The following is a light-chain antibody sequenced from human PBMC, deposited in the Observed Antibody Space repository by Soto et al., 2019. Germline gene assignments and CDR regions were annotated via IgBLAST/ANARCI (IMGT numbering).Light chain of an antibody. J-gene: IGLJ2*01. CDR3: CSYVGTLVV. Sequence: QSALTQPASVSGSPGQSITISCTGTHSDIGSYNLVSWYQHLPGRVPELIIFGLTERTSGVPNRFSGSKSGSTAYLTISGLQAEDEADYYCCSYVGTLVVFGGGTKLTVL. CDR1: HSDIGSYNL. CDR2: GLT. V-gene: IGLV2-23*02.